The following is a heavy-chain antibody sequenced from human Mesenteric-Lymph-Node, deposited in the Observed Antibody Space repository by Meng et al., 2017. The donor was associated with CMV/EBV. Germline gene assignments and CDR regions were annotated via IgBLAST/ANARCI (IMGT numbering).Heavy chain of an antibody. V-gene: IGHV3-20*04. CDR1: GFNFDDYG. Sequence: GGSLRLSCAASGFNFDDYGMIWVRLIPGKGLEWVSSISWNGGTINYIDSVRGRFTISRDNAKNSLFLQMKSLRVEDTALYYCTGERVGSTGSDYWGQGTLVTVSS. CDR2: ISWNGGTI. J-gene: IGHJ4*02. D-gene: IGHD1-26*01. CDR3: TGERVGSTGSDY.